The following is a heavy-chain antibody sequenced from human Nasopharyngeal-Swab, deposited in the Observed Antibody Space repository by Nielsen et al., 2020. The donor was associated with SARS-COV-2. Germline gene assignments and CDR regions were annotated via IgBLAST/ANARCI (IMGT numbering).Heavy chain of an antibody. CDR2: INPNSGGT. D-gene: IGHD6-19*01. J-gene: IGHJ6*02. CDR3: ARDPTSVAGTGDYYYGMDV. CDR1: GYTFTGYY. V-gene: IGHV1-2*02. Sequence: ASVKVSCKASGYTFTGYYMHRVRQAPGQGLEWMGWINPNSGGTNYAQKFQGRVTMTRDTSISTAYMELSRLRSDDTAVYYCARDPTSVAGTGDYYYGMDVWGQGTTVTVSS.